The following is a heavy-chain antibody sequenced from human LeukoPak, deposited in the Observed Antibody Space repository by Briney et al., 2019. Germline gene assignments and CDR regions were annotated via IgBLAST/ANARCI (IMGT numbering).Heavy chain of an antibody. D-gene: IGHD4/OR15-4a*01. CDR1: GLTFSNYA. Sequence: GGSLRLSCAASGLTFSNYAMTWVRQAPGKGLEWVSFISRSGDSTSYADPVKGRFTISRDNSKNTLYLQMNSLRAGDTAVYYCAKPYGSYNYGAFDSWGQGTLVTVSS. CDR2: ISRSGDST. V-gene: IGHV3-23*01. J-gene: IGHJ4*02. CDR3: AKPYGSYNYGAFDS.